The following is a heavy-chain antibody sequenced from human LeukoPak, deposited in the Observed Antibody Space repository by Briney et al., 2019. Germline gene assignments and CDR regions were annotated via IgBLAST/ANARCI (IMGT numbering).Heavy chain of an antibody. CDR3: ARDRQLGSSGYYAAY. Sequence: GASVKVSCKASGYTFSSYGISWVRQAPGQGLEWMGWISAYNGNTNYAQKVQGRVTLTTETSTSTAYMELRSLRSDDTAVYYCARDRQLGSSGYYAAYWGQGILVTVSS. V-gene: IGHV1-18*01. J-gene: IGHJ4*02. CDR2: ISAYNGNT. CDR1: GYTFSSYG. D-gene: IGHD3-22*01.